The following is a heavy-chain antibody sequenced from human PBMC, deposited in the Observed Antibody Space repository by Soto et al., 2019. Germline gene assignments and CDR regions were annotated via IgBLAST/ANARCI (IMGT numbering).Heavy chain of an antibody. V-gene: IGHV3-7*01. J-gene: IGHJ4*02. CDR2: IKQDGSEK. CDR3: ARDYMNYDFWSGYYTFDYFDY. Sequence: QAGGSLRLSCAASGFTFSSYLMSWVRQSPGKGLEWVANIKQDGSEKYYVDSVKGRFTISRDNAKNSLYLQMNSLRAEDTAVYYCARDYMNYDFWSGYYTFDYFDYWGQGTLVTVSS. D-gene: IGHD3-3*01. CDR1: GFTFSSYL.